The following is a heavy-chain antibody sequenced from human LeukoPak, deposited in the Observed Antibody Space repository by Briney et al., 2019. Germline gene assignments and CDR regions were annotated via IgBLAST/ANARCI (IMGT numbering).Heavy chain of an antibody. Sequence: GGSLRLSCPASGFTFSSYSMHWVRQASGKGLECVSVIYSDGTTYYADSVKGRFTISRDNSKNTLYLQMNSLRAEDTAIYYCAKCGLHTYGLYKYWGQGTLVTVSS. J-gene: IGHJ4*02. CDR1: GFTFSSYS. CDR3: AKCGLHTYGLYKY. D-gene: IGHD5-18*01. V-gene: IGHV3-66*01. CDR2: IYSDGTT.